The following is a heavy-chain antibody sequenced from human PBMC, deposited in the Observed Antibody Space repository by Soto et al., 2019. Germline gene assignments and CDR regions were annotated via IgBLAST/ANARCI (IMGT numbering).Heavy chain of an antibody. Sequence: SETLSLTCTVSGGSISSGGYYWSWIRQHPGKGLEWIGYIYYSGSTYYNPSLKSRVTISVDTSKNQFSLKLSSVTAADTAVYYYAKSVGAAGTFLFDYWGQGTLVTVSS. V-gene: IGHV4-31*03. J-gene: IGHJ4*02. CDR3: AKSVGAAGTFLFDY. D-gene: IGHD6-13*01. CDR2: IYYSGST. CDR1: GGSISSGGYY.